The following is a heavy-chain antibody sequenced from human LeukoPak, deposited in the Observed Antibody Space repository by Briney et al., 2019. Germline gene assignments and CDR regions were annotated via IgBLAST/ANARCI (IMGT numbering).Heavy chain of an antibody. J-gene: IGHJ6*02. CDR3: ARVLTPYFYYGLDV. CDR1: GYTFTSYD. Sequence: ASVKVSCKASGYTFTSYDINWVRQATGQGLEWMGWMNPNSGNTGYAQKFQGRVTMTRNTSISTAYMELSSLRSEDTAVYYCARVLTPYFYYGLDVWGQGTTVTVSS. V-gene: IGHV1-8*01. CDR2: MNPNSGNT.